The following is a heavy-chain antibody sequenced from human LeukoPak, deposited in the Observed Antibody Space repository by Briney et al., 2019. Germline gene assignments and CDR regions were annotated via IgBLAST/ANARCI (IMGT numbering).Heavy chain of an antibody. D-gene: IGHD6-19*01. J-gene: IGHJ4*02. CDR2: ISGDGSST. V-gene: IGHV3-43*02. CDR3: AKDMGYTSGWYPFDY. Sequence: PGGSLRLSCAASGFTFDDYAIHWVRQAPGKGLEWVSLISGDGSSTYYADSVKGRFTISRDNSKNSLYLQMNSLRTEDTALYYCAKDMGYTSGWYPFDYWGQGNLVTVSS. CDR1: GFTFDDYA.